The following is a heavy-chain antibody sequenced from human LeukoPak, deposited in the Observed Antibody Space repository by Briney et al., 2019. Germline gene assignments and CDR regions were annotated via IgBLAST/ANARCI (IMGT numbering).Heavy chain of an antibody. D-gene: IGHD2-8*01. CDR3: ALKVYATTENY. CDR2: INPDSGGT. CDR1: GYTFTDYF. V-gene: IGHV1-2*02. Sequence: ASVKVSCKASGYTFTDYFMLWVRQAPGQGLEWMGWINPDSGGTNYAQKFQGRVTMTRNTSINTAFMELSRLRSDDTAVYYCALKVYATTENYWGQGTLVTVSS. J-gene: IGHJ4*02.